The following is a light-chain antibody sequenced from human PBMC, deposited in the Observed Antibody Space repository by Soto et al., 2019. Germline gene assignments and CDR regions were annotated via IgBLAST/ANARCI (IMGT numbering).Light chain of an antibody. Sequence: QSVLTQPPSVSGAPGQRVTISCTGSSSNIGAGYDVHWYQQLPGTAPKLLIYGNSNRPSGVPDRFSGSKSGTSASLAITWLQAEDEADYYCQSYDSSLPYVFGTGPKLTVL. V-gene: IGLV1-40*01. CDR1: SSNIGAGYD. CDR2: GNS. CDR3: QSYDSSLPYV. J-gene: IGLJ1*01.